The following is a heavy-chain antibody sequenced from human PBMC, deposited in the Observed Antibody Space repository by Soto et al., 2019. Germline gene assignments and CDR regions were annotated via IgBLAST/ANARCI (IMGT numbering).Heavy chain of an antibody. D-gene: IGHD1-26*01. V-gene: IGHV1-58*02. J-gene: IGHJ3*02. Sequence: SVKVSCKASGFTFTSSAMQWVRQARGQRLECIGWIVVGSGNTNYAQKFQERVTITRDMSKSTAYMELSSLRSEDTAVYYCAAISGSYTDDAFDIWGQGTMVNVSS. CDR1: GFTFTSSA. CDR2: IVVGSGNT. CDR3: AAISGSYTDDAFDI.